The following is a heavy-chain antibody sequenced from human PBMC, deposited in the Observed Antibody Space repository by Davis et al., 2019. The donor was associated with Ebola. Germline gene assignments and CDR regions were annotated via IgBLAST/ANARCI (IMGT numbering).Heavy chain of an antibody. CDR1: GGTFSSYA. J-gene: IGHJ6*02. CDR2: IIPIFGTA. Sequence: SVKVSCKASGGTFSSYAISWVRQAPGQGLEWMGRIIPIFGTANYAQKFQGRVTITADKSTSTAYMELSSLRSEDTAVYYCASFPDDTRSFGMDVWGQGTTVTVSS. D-gene: IGHD1-1*01. V-gene: IGHV1-69*06. CDR3: ASFPDDTRSFGMDV.